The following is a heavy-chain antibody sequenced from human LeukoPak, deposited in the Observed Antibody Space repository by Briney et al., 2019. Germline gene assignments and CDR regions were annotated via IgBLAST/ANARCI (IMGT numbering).Heavy chain of an antibody. CDR3: AKEGRKTGNTYGYEYDC. Sequence: GGSLRLSCAASGFTFSSYAMSWVRRAPGKGLEWVSAVSSSGGSTNYADYVKGQYTISRDNSKNTVYLHMNNLRAEDTAVYYCAKEGRKTGNTYGYEYDCWGQGTLVTVSS. CDR2: VSSSGGST. J-gene: IGHJ4*02. V-gene: IGHV3-23*01. CDR1: GFTFSSYA. D-gene: IGHD5-18*01.